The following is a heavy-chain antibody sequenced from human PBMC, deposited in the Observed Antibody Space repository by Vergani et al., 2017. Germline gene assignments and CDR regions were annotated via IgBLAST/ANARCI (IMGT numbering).Heavy chain of an antibody. CDR2: ISGSGGST. Sequence: EVQLLESGGGLVQPGGSLRLSCAGSGFTFINYDMAWVRQAPGTGLEWVSSISGSGGSTYYAGSVKGRFTISRDSSKNTLCLQMNSLSAGDTAVYYCAKANPRNSGYDYLYYYHAMDVWGQGTTVTVSS. CDR3: AKANPRNSGYDYLYYYHAMDV. D-gene: IGHD5-12*01. V-gene: IGHV3-23*01. CDR1: GFTFINYD. J-gene: IGHJ6*02.